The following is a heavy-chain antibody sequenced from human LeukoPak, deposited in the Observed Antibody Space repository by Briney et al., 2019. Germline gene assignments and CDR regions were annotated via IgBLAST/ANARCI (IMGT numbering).Heavy chain of an antibody. J-gene: IGHJ4*02. CDR3: ARDPMVRGVQEYYFDY. D-gene: IGHD3-10*01. Sequence: PGGSLRLSCAASGFTFSSYWMSWVRQAPGKGLEWVANIKQDGSEKYYVDSVKGRFTISRDNAKNSLYLQMNSLRAEDTAVYYCARDPMVRGVQEYYFDYWGQGTLVTVSS. CDR1: GFTFSSYW. V-gene: IGHV3-7*01. CDR2: IKQDGSEK.